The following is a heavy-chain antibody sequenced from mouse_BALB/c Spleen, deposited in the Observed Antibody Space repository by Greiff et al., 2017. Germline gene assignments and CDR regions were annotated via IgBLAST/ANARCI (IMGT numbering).Heavy chain of an antibody. J-gene: IGHJ1*01. CDR3: ARSDYGNYDWYFDV. CDR2: ISSGSSTI. Sequence: DVMLVESGGGLVQPGGSRKLSCAASGFTFSSFGMHWVRQAPEKGLEWVAYISSGSSTIYYADTVKGRFTISRDNPKNTLFLQMTSLRSEDTAMYYCARSDYGNYDWYFDVWGAGTTVTVSS. D-gene: IGHD2-1*01. CDR1: GFTFSSFG. V-gene: IGHV5-17*02.